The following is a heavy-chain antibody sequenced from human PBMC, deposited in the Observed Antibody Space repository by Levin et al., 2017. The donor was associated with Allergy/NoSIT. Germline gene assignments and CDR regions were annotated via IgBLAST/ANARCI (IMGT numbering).Heavy chain of an antibody. CDR3: ARGYCDGDCYYVPNPLSLDY. J-gene: IGHJ4*02. V-gene: IGHV3-33*01. CDR2: IWYDGSTE. CDR1: GFRFSSYG. Sequence: LSLTCAASGFRFSSYGMHWVRQAPGQGLEWVAVIWYDGSTEYYADSVKGRFTISKDNSKNTLYLQMNGLRAEDTAVYFCARGYCDGDCYYVPNPLSLDYWGQGTLVTVS. D-gene: IGHD2-21*02.